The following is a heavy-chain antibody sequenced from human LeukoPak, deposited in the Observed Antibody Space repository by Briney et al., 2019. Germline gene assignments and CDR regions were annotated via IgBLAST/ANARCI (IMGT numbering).Heavy chain of an antibody. CDR2: IYYSGST. J-gene: IGHJ3*02. V-gene: IGHV4-39*01. Sequence: SETLSLTCTVSGGSISSSSYYWGWIRQPPGKGLEWIGSIYYSGSTYYSPSPKSRVTISVDTSKNQFSLKLSSVTAADTAVYYCARTIKLGISAFDIWGQGTMVTVSS. D-gene: IGHD7-27*01. CDR1: GGSISSSSYY. CDR3: ARTIKLGISAFDI.